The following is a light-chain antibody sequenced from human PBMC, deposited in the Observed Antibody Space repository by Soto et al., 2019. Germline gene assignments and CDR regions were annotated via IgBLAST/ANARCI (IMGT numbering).Light chain of an antibody. J-gene: IGKJ3*01. V-gene: IGKV3-20*01. CDR3: QQYDDSPRVT. Sequence: EIVLTQSPGTLSLSPGERATLSCRASQSISSTYLAWFQQRPGQAPRLLLYGASSRATGIPDRFSGSGSGTDFTLTISRLEPEDFAVYYCQQYDDSPRVTFGPGTKVDIK. CDR2: GAS. CDR1: QSISSTY.